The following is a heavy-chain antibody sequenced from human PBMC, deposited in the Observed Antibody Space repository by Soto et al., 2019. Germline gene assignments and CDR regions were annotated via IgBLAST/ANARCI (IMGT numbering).Heavy chain of an antibody. CDR2: IIPIFGTA. D-gene: IGHD3-10*01. Sequence: SVKVSCKASGGTFSSYAISWVRQAPGQGLEWMGGIIPIFGTANYAQKFQGRVTITADKSTSTAYMELSSLRSEDTAVYYCARVILWFGELSGYFDYWGQGTLVTVSS. V-gene: IGHV1-69*06. J-gene: IGHJ4*02. CDR3: ARVILWFGELSGYFDY. CDR1: GGTFSSYA.